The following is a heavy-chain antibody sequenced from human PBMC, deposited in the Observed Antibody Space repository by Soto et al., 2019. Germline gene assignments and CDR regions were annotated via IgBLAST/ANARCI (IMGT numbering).Heavy chain of an antibody. CDR3: ARDGYSGSGEDYYYYGMGV. J-gene: IGHJ6*02. D-gene: IGHD5-18*01. Sequence: GASVKVSCKASGGTFSSYAISWVRQAPGQGLEWMGGIIPIFGTANYAQKFQGRVTITADKSTSTAYRERSSLRSDDTAVYYCARDGYSGSGEDYYYYGMGVLAQGTTVTVSS. V-gene: IGHV1-69*06. CDR2: IIPIFGTA. CDR1: GGTFSSYA.